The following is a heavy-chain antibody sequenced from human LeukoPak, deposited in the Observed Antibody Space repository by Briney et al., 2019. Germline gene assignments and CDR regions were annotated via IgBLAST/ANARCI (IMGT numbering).Heavy chain of an antibody. Sequence: SETLSLTCAVYGGSFSGYYWSWIRQPPGKGLEWIGEINHSGSINYNPSLKSRVTISVDTSKNQFSLKLSSVTAADTAVYYCARLRGLRYFDWSYHYWGQGTLVTVSS. D-gene: IGHD3-9*01. CDR3: ARLRGLRYFDWSYHY. J-gene: IGHJ4*02. CDR1: GGSFSGYY. V-gene: IGHV4-34*01. CDR2: INHSGSI.